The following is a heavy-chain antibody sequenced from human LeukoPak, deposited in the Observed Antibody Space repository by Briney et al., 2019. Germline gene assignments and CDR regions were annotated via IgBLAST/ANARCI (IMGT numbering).Heavy chain of an antibody. CDR2: MNPNSGNT. CDR1: GYTFTSYD. Sequence: VASVKVSCKASGYTFTSYDINWVRQATGQGLEWMGWMNPNSGNTGYAQKFQGRVTMTRNTSISTAYMELSSLRSEDTAVYYCARGTAADYYYYMDVWGKGTTVTISS. V-gene: IGHV1-8*01. CDR3: ARGTAADYYYYMDV. J-gene: IGHJ6*03. D-gene: IGHD6-13*01.